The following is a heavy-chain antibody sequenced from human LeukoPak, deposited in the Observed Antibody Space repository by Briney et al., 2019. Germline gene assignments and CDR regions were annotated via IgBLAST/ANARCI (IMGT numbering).Heavy chain of an antibody. J-gene: IGHJ4*02. CDR3: AKLRPYCGGDCYPATYYFDY. D-gene: IGHD2-21*02. CDR2: IGSKANSYAT. CDR1: GFTFSGSA. Sequence: GGSLRLSCAASGFTFSGSAMHWVRQASGKGLEWVGRIGSKANSYATPYAASVKGRFTISRDNSKNTLYLQMNSLRAEDTVVYYCAKLRPYCGGDCYPATYYFDYWGQGTLVTVSS. V-gene: IGHV3-73*01.